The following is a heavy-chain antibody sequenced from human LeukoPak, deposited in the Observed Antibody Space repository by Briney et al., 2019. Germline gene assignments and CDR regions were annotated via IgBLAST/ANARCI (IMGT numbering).Heavy chain of an antibody. CDR1: GYTFNTYG. J-gene: IGHJ4*02. D-gene: IGHD3-9*01. CDR3: ARDPVYPTTDRYLDY. CDR2: ISPYNGDT. Sequence: GASVKVSCKASGYTFNTYGITWVRQAPGQGLEWMGWISPYNGDTHYAQKFQDRVTMTTDTSTSTAYMELSRLRSDDTAVYYCARDPVYPTTDRYLDYWGQGTLVTVSS. V-gene: IGHV1-18*04.